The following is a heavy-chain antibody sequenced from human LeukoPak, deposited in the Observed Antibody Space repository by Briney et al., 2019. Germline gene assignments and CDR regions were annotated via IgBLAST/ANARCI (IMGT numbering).Heavy chain of an antibody. CDR1: GYTFTNYG. J-gene: IGHJ3*02. CDR3: ARRRIVAGTDAFDI. V-gene: IGHV1-18*01. CDR2: ISGYNGNT. Sequence: ASVKVSCKASGYTFTNYGISWVRQAPGQGLEWMGWISGYNGNTSYAQELQGRVTMTTDTSTNTAYMELRSLRSDDTAVYYCARRRIVAGTDAFDIWDQGTMVTVSS. D-gene: IGHD6-19*01.